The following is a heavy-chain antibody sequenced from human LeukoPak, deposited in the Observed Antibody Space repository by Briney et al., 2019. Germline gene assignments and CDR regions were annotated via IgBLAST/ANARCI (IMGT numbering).Heavy chain of an antibody. CDR1: GYTFTNYG. V-gene: IGHV1-18*01. CDR2: ISAYNGNT. CDR3: ARDPHYDSSGYSNFDY. J-gene: IGHJ4*02. Sequence: ASVKVSCKASGYTFTNYGISWVRQAPGQGLEWMGWISAYNGNTNYAQKLQGRVTMTTDTSTSTAYMEVRSLRSDDTAVYYCARDPHYDSSGYSNFDYWGQGTLVTVSS. D-gene: IGHD3-22*01.